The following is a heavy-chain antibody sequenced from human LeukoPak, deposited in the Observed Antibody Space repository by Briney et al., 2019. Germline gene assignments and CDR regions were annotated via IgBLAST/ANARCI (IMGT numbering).Heavy chain of an antibody. D-gene: IGHD3-10*01. CDR2: IYHSGST. V-gene: IGHV4-38-2*02. J-gene: IGHJ4*02. CDR1: GYSISSGYY. Sequence: SETLSLTCTVSGYSISSGYYWGWIRQPPGKGLEWIGSIYHSGSTYYNPSLKSRVTISVDTSKNQFSLKLSSVTAADTAVYYCASYYYGREGPHDYWGQGTLVTVSS. CDR3: ASYYYGREGPHDY.